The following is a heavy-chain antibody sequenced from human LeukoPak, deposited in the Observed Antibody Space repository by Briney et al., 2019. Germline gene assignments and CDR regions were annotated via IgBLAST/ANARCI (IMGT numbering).Heavy chain of an antibody. CDR3: ARDHCSGGSCSDDY. J-gene: IGHJ4*02. D-gene: IGHD2-15*01. V-gene: IGHV4-59*01. CDR1: GGSISSYY. Sequence: SETLSLTCTVSGGSISSYYWSWIRQPPGKGLEWIGYIYYSGSTNYNPSLKSRVTISVDTSKNQFSLKLSSVTAADTAVYYCARDHCSGGSCSDDYWGQGTLVTVSS. CDR2: IYYSGST.